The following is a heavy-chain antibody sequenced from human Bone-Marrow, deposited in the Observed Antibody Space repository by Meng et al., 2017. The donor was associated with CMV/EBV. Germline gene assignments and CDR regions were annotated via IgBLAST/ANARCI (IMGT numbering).Heavy chain of an antibody. J-gene: IGHJ6*02. CDR2: IYYSGST. D-gene: IGHD3-22*01. V-gene: IGHV4-38-2*02. CDR1: GYSISSGYY. Sequence: SETLSLTCTVSGYSISSGYYWGWIRQPPGKGLEWIGSIYYSGSTYYNPSLKSRVTISVDTSKNQFSLKLSSVTAADTAVYYCARDGGYSRSVYGLYYYYGMDVWGQGTTVTVSS. CDR3: ARDGGYSRSVYGLYYYYGMDV.